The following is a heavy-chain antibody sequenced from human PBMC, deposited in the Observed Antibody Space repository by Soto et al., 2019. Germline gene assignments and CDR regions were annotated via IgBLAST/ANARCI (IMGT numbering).Heavy chain of an antibody. Sequence: QDQLVQSGAEVKKPGSSVKVSCKASGGTFSSHTFSWVRQAPGQGLEWVGRIIPALGTATYAQKFQGRVTITADESATTVYMERNSLRSQDTAVYYCARTAFGDFWEFDLWGRGTLVTVSS. D-gene: IGHD4-17*01. CDR2: IIPALGTA. V-gene: IGHV1-69*08. CDR3: ARTAFGDFWEFDL. CDR1: GGTFSSHT. J-gene: IGHJ2*01.